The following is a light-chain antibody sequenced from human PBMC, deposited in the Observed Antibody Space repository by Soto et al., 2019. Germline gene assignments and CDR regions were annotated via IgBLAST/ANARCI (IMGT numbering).Light chain of an antibody. J-gene: IGKJ4*01. Sequence: EIVLTQSPGTLSLSPGESATLSCRASESISSTSLAWYQQKPGQAPRLLIYGTSSRATDIPGRFTGSGSGTDFTLTIRILEPEDVAVYYCHQYSRPPLTLGGGTKV. V-gene: IGKV3-20*01. CDR1: ESISSTS. CDR2: GTS. CDR3: HQYSRPPLT.